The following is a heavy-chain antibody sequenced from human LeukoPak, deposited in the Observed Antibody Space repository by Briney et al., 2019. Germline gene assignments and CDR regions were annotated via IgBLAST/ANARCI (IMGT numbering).Heavy chain of an antibody. D-gene: IGHD3-10*01. CDR3: ALMVRGVILPDDAFDI. Sequence: ASVKVSCKASGYTFTSYGISWVRQAPGQGREWMGWISAYNGNTNYAQKLQGRVTMTTDTSTSTAYMELRSLRSDDTAVYYCALMVRGVILPDDAFDIWGQGTMVTVSS. CDR2: ISAYNGNT. V-gene: IGHV1-18*01. J-gene: IGHJ3*02. CDR1: GYTFTSYG.